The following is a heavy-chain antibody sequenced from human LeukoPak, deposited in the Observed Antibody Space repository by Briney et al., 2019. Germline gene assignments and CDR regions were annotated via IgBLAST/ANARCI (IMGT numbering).Heavy chain of an antibody. V-gene: IGHV5-51*01. CDR1: GYGFTYW. CDR2: IYSGDSHT. CDR3: ARLGYCTNGICYVSEY. J-gene: IGHJ4*02. D-gene: IGHD2-8*01. Sequence: GESLKISCKGSGYGFTYWIGWVRQMPGKGLEWMGIIYSGDSHTRYSPSFQGQVTISVDKSISTAYVQWSSLKASDTAMYYCARLGYCTNGICYVSEYWGQGTLVTVSS.